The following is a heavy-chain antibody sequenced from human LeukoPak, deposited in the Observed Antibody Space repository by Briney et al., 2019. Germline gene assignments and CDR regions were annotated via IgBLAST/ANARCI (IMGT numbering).Heavy chain of an antibody. CDR1: GFTFSTYS. CDR3: ARSPDYDVNNWFDP. Sequence: GGSLRLSCAASGFTFSTYSMNWVRQAPGKGLEWVSSISSSSSYIYYADSVKGRFTISRDNAKNSLYLQMNSLRAEDTAVYFCARSPDYDVNNWFDPWGQGTLVTVSS. J-gene: IGHJ5*02. D-gene: IGHD4-17*01. CDR2: ISSSSSYI. V-gene: IGHV3-21*01.